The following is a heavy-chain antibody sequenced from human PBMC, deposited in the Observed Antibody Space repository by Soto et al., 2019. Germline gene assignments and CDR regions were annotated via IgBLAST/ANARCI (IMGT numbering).Heavy chain of an antibody. CDR1: GFTFNNYA. J-gene: IGHJ4*02. V-gene: IGHV3-23*01. CDR2: ISGSGGSA. Sequence: EVQLLESGGGLVQPGGSLRLSCAASGFTFNNYAMTRVRQAPGKGLEWVSTISGSGGSAYYADSVKGRFTISRDNSKNTLYLQMNSLRAEDTAVYYCAKRNIEGYFDYWGQGTLVTVSS. CDR3: AKRNIEGYFDY.